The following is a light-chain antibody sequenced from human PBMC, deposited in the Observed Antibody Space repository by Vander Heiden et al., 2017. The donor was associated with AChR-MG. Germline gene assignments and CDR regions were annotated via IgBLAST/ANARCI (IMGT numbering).Light chain of an antibody. CDR1: QSISSY. V-gene: IGKV1-39*01. CDR3: QQSDSTPWT. CDR2: AAS. J-gene: IGKJ1*01. Sequence: DIQMTQSPSSLSASVGDSVTFTCRASQSISSYLNWYQAKPGRAPKLLIYAASSFQSGVPSRFSGSGSGTEFTLTIISLQPEDFATYYCQQSDSTPWTFGQGTKVEI.